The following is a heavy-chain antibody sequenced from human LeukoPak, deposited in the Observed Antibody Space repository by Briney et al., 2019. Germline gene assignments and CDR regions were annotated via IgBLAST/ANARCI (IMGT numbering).Heavy chain of an antibody. CDR2: IVGSGDTT. J-gene: IGHJ4*02. CDR1: GFTFTSYA. D-gene: IGHD2-2*01. V-gene: IGHV3-23*01. Sequence: GGSLRLSCAASGFTFTSYAMTWVRQAPGKGLEWVSTIVGSGDTTHYADSAKGRFTISRDNSKNTVYLQMSSLRAEDTAVYYCAKDGATSWSQGYFDYWGQGTLVTVSS. CDR3: AKDGATSWSQGYFDY.